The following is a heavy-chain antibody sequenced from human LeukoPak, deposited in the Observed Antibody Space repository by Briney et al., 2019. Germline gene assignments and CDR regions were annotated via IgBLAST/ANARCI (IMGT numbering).Heavy chain of an antibody. Sequence: SVKVSCKASGYTFTGYYMHWVRQAPGQGLEWMGGIIPIFGTANYAQKFQGRVTITADESTSTAYMELSSLRSEDTAVYYCARGRDYGCNSGSIYLYFFDYLGQGTLVTVSS. D-gene: IGHD4-23*01. CDR2: IIPIFGTA. CDR3: ARGRDYGCNSGSIYLYFFDY. J-gene: IGHJ4*02. V-gene: IGHV1-69*13. CDR1: GYTFTGYY.